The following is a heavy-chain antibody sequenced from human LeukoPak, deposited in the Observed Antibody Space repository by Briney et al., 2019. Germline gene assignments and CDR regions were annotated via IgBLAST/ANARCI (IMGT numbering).Heavy chain of an antibody. CDR3: AGDGFWSGSYEVRWFDP. Sequence: PGGSLRLSCTASGFTFSSYEMNWVRQAPGKGLEWISYITSSGNTIYYPDSVKGRFTISRNNAKNSLYLQMNSLRAEDTAVYYCAGDGFWSGSYEVRWFDPWGQGTLVTVSS. D-gene: IGHD3-3*01. CDR1: GFTFSSYE. V-gene: IGHV3-48*03. J-gene: IGHJ5*02. CDR2: ITSSGNTI.